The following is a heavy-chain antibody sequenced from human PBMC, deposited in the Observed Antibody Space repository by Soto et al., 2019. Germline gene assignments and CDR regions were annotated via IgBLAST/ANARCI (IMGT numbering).Heavy chain of an antibody. CDR1: GGSITNGDYF. J-gene: IGHJ4*02. Sequence: PSETLSLTCSVSGGSITNGDYFWNWIRQPPGKGLEWIGYIYYSENTYYNPSLESRVTMSLDTSKNQFSLKLSSATAADTAVYYCARSTYYYDSSGSFDYWGQGTLDTVSS. CDR3: ARSTYYYDSSGSFDY. V-gene: IGHV4-30-4*01. D-gene: IGHD3-22*01. CDR2: IYYSENT.